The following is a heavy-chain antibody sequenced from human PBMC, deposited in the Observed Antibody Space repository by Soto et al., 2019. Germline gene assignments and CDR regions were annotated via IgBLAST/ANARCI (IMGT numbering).Heavy chain of an antibody. J-gene: IGHJ4*02. CDR1: GGSVTNSSYY. Sequence: SETLSLTCTVSGGSVTNSSYYWGWIRQSPGKGLEWIGSVYYRGRSYSESSVKSRVTISVDTSKNQFSLNLNSVTASDTAVYFCVSQRTTVITQDYFDYWGPGALVTVYS. CDR3: VSQRTTVITQDYFDY. CDR2: VYYRGRS. V-gene: IGHV4-39*01. D-gene: IGHD4-4*01.